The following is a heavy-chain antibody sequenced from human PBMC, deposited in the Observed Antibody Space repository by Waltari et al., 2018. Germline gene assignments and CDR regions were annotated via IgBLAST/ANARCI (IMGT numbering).Heavy chain of an antibody. D-gene: IGHD3-3*01. V-gene: IGHV1-69*05. CDR2: IIPIFGTA. CDR1: GGTFSSYA. J-gene: IGHJ4*02. Sequence: QVQLVQSGAEVKMPGSSVKVYCKASGGTFSSYAISCVQRAPGQGLEWMGGIIPIFGTANYAQKFQGRVTITTDESTSTAYMELSSLRSEDTAVYYCASTGGELRFLEWLPPGYWGQGTLVTVSS. CDR3: ASTGGELRFLEWLPPGY.